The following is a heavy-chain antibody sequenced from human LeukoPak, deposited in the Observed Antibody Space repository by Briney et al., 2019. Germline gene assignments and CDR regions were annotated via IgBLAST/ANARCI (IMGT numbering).Heavy chain of an antibody. CDR2: ISAYNGNT. V-gene: IGHV1-18*01. CDR1: GYTFTTYG. Sequence: GASVKVSCKASGYTFTTYGVTWVRQAPGQGLEWMGWISAYNGNTNYAQKLQGRVTMTTDTSTSTAYMELRSLRSDDTAVYYCARDRSEWELLGEDYWGQGTLVTVSS. J-gene: IGHJ4*02. CDR3: ARDRSEWELLGEDY. D-gene: IGHD1-26*01.